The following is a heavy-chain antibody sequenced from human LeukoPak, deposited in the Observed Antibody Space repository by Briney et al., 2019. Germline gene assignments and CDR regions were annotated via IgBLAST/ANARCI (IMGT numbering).Heavy chain of an antibody. V-gene: IGHV4-39*01. J-gene: IGHJ4*02. CDR3: ARQDGGRFYRVDC. CDR2: VYYSGSS. CDR1: GGSITGTGYY. Sequence: SETLSLTCDVSGGSITGTGYYWAWIRQPPGKGLEWIGSVYYSGSSYYSPSLKSRVTIPVDTSKNQFSLKLTSLTAADTALYYCARQDGGRFYRVDCWGQGTLVIVSS. D-gene: IGHD1-26*01.